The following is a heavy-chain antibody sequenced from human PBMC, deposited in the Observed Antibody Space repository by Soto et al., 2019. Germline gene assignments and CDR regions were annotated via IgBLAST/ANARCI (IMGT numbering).Heavy chain of an antibody. V-gene: IGHV3-21*01. CDR1: GFTFSSYS. D-gene: IGHD6-13*01. CDR2: ISSSSSYI. CDR3: ARDRAASGIAAALYGMDV. J-gene: IGHJ6*02. Sequence: GGSLRLSCAASGFTFSSYSMNWVRQAPGKGLEWVSSISSSSSYIYYADSVKGRFTISRDNAKNSLYLQMNSLRAEDTAVYYCARDRAASGIAAALYGMDVWGQGTTVTVSS.